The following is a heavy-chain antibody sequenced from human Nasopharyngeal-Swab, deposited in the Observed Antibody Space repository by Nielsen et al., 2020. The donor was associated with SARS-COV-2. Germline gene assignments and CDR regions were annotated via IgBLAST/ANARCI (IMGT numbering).Heavy chain of an antibody. Sequence: GESLKISCAASGFTFSSYWMSWVRQAPGKGLEWVANIKQDGSEKYYVDSVKGRFTISRDNAKNSLYLQMNSLRAEDTAVYYCARDTELGGFWSGQLRWIFDYWGQGILVTVSS. CDR3: ARDTELGGFWSGQLRWIFDY. CDR2: IKQDGSEK. CDR1: GFTFSSYW. J-gene: IGHJ4*02. D-gene: IGHD3-3*01. V-gene: IGHV3-7*01.